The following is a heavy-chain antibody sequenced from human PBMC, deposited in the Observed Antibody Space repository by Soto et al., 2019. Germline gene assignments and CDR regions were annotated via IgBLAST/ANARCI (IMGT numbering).Heavy chain of an antibody. CDR3: ASDRSSGWDQGYGMDV. D-gene: IGHD6-19*01. V-gene: IGHV1-2*04. J-gene: IGHJ6*02. CDR2: INPNSGGT. CDR1: GYTFTGYY. Sequence: ASVTVSCKASGYTFTGYYMHWVRQAPGQGLEWMGWINPNSGGTNYAQKFQGWVTMTRDTSKNQFSLKLRSVTAADTAVYYCASDRSSGWDQGYGMDVWGQGTTVTVSS.